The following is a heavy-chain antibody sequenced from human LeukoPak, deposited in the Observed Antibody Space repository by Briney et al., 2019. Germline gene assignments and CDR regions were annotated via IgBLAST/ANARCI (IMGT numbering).Heavy chain of an antibody. Sequence: SETLSLTCTVSGGSISSYYWSWIRQPAGKGLEWIGRIYTSGSTNYNPSLKSRVTMSVDTSKNQFSLKLSSVTAADTAVYYRARDAKWELLAAFFQHWGQGTLVTVSS. CDR2: IYTSGST. V-gene: IGHV4-4*07. D-gene: IGHD1-26*01. CDR3: ARDAKWELLAAFFQH. J-gene: IGHJ1*01. CDR1: GGSISSYY.